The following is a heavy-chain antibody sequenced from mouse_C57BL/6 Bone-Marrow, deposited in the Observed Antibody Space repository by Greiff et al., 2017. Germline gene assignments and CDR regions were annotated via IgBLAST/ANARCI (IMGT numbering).Heavy chain of an antibody. D-gene: IGHD1-1*01. CDR2: ISSGGSYT. J-gene: IGHJ3*01. CDR3: ARLPYYYGSSYGWFAY. Sequence: EVKLVESGGDLVKPGGSLKLSCAASGFTSSSYGMSWVRQTPDKRLEWVATISSGGSYTYYPDSVKGRFTISRDNAKNTLYLQMSSLKSEDTAMYYCARLPYYYGSSYGWFAYWGQGTLVTVSA. V-gene: IGHV5-6*01. CDR1: GFTSSSYG.